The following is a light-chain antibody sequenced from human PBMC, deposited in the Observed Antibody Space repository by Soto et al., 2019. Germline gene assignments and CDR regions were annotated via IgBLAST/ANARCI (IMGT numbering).Light chain of an antibody. CDR3: QQYYSYPLT. Sequence: AIRMTQSPSSFSASTGDRVTITCRASQGISSYLAWYQQKPGKAPKLLIYAASTLQSGVPSRFSGSGSGTDFPLTISCLQSEYFATYYCQQYYSYPLTFGPGTKVDIK. J-gene: IGKJ3*01. V-gene: IGKV1-8*01. CDR2: AAS. CDR1: QGISSY.